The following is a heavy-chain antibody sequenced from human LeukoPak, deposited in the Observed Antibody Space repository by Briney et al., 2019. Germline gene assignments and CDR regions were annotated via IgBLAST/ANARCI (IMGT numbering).Heavy chain of an antibody. CDR1: GGTFSSYA. J-gene: IGHJ6*02. Sequence: SVTVSCTASGGTFSSYAISWVRQAPGQGLEWMGGIIPIFGTANYAQKFQGRVTITADESTSTAYMELSSLRSEDTAVYYCARDPGLGVDTAMGGMDVWGQGTTVTVSS. CDR3: ARDPGLGVDTAMGGMDV. D-gene: IGHD5-18*01. CDR2: IIPIFGTA. V-gene: IGHV1-69*13.